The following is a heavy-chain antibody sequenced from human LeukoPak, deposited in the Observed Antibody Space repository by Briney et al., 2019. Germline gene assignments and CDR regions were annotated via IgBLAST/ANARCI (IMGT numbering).Heavy chain of an antibody. CDR3: ARDYYGSGSYSDY. CDR1: GGSFSGYY. Sequence: PSGTLSLTCAVYGGSFSGYYWSWIRQPPGKGLEWIGEINHSGSTNYNPSLKSRVTISVDTSKNQFSLKLSSVTAADTAVYYCARDYYGSGSYSDYWGQGTLVTVSS. D-gene: IGHD3-10*01. CDR2: INHSGST. V-gene: IGHV4-34*01. J-gene: IGHJ4*02.